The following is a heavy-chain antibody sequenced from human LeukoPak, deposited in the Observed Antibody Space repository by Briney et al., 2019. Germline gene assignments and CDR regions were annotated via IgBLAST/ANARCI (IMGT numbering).Heavy chain of an antibody. D-gene: IGHD6-19*01. CDR3: ARGTYSSGWYGEPVYFDY. CDR2: INHSGST. V-gene: IGHV4-34*01. Sequence: PSETLSLTCAVYGGSFSGYYWSWTRQPPGKGLEWIGEINHSGSTNYNPSLKSRVTISVDTSKNQFSLKLSSVTAADTAVYYCARGTYSSGWYGEPVYFDYWGQGTLVAVSS. CDR1: GGSFSGYY. J-gene: IGHJ4*02.